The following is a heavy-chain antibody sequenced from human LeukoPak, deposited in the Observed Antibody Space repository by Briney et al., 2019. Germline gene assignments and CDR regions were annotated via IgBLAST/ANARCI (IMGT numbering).Heavy chain of an antibody. V-gene: IGHV3-48*02. CDR3: ATDQRYAFDY. J-gene: IGHJ4*02. CDR1: GFSFTDYP. CDR2: IRTTAEGAKYA. D-gene: IGHD3-9*01. Sequence: GGSLRLSCVTSGFSFTDYPMNWVRQAPGKGLEWISNIRTTAEGAKYAYYADSVKSRVTISRDDGKNTLYLHMNSLRDDDTAVYYCATDQRYAFDYWGQGILVTVSS.